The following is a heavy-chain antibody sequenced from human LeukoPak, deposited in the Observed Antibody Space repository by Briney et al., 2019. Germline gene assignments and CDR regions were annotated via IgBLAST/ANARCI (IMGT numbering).Heavy chain of an antibody. D-gene: IGHD2-21*01. CDR3: ARDLGPAIDP. CDR1: SGSISSYY. CDR2: IYYSGST. Sequence: SETLSLTCTVSSGSISSYYWSWIRQPPGKGLEWIGYIYYSGSTNYNPSLKSRVTISVDTSKNQFSLKLSSVTAADTAVYYCARDLGPAIDPWGQGTLVTVSS. J-gene: IGHJ5*02. V-gene: IGHV4-59*01.